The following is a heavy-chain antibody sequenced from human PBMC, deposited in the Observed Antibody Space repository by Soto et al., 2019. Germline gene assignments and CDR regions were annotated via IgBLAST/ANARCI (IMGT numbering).Heavy chain of an antibody. Sequence: ASVKVSCKASGYTVTNYAMHWVRKAPGQRLEWMGWINAGNGDTKYSQQFQGRVTISRDTPATTAYMDLSSLRYEDTAVYYCATGGDWSKPFDSWGQGTRVTVSS. CDR1: GYTVTNYA. V-gene: IGHV1-3*01. CDR2: INAGNGDT. CDR3: ATGGDWSKPFDS. D-gene: IGHD2-21*02. J-gene: IGHJ4*02.